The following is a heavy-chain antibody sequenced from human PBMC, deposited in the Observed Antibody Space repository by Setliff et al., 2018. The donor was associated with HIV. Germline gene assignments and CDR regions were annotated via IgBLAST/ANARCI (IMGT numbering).Heavy chain of an antibody. J-gene: IGHJ5*02. CDR3: AREMTGVPGNWFDP. CDR2: IHYSGST. CDR1: GGSVNIFY. Sequence: TLSLTCTVSGGSVNIFYWSWIRQPPGKGLEWLGYIHYSGSTYYNPSLKSRVTMSLDTSKNQFSLKVSSVTAADTAVYYCAREMTGVPGNWFDPWGPGALVTVSS. D-gene: IGHD3-3*01. V-gene: IGHV4-59*02.